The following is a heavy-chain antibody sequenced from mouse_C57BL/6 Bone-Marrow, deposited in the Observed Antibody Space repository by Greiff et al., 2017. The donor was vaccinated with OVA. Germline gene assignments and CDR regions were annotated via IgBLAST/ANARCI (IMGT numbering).Heavy chain of an antibody. CDR3: TTENYGSSFNYFDD. D-gene: IGHD1-1*01. J-gene: IGHJ2*01. Sequence: VQLQQSGAELVRPGASVKLSCTASGFNITDDYMHWVKQRPEQGLEWIGWIDPENGDTEYASKFQGKATITADTSSITAYLQLSSLTSEDTAVYYCTTENYGSSFNYFDDWGQGTTLTVSS. V-gene: IGHV14-4*01. CDR1: GFNITDDY. CDR2: IDPENGDT.